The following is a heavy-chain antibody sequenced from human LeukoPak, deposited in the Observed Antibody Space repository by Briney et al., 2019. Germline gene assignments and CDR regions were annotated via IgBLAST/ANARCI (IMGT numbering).Heavy chain of an antibody. Sequence: PEGSLRLSCTASGFTFSIYGMSWVRQAPGKGLEWVSGLSGNGGTTYYTDSVKGRFTISRDNSNNTLSPQMNSLRAEDTAVYYCAKAPPTRFGVVTWWWGASDIWGQGTMVTVSS. D-gene: IGHD3-3*01. J-gene: IGHJ3*02. CDR2: LSGNGGTT. V-gene: IGHV3-23*01. CDR1: GFTFSIYG. CDR3: AKAPPTRFGVVTWWWGASDI.